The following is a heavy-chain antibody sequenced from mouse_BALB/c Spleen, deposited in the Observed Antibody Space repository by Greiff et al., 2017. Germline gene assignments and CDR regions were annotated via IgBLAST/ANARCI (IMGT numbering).Heavy chain of an antibody. CDR1: GFTFSSYT. Sequence: EVQRVESGGGLVKPGGSLTLSCAASGFTFSSYTMSWVRQTPEKGLEWVATISSGGSYTYYPDSVTGRFTISRDNAKNTLYLQMSNLTSEDTAMYYCTREVRLENAMDYWGQGTSVTVSS. CDR2: ISSGGSYT. CDR3: TREVRLENAMDY. V-gene: IGHV5-6-4*01. D-gene: IGHD2-14*01. J-gene: IGHJ4*01.